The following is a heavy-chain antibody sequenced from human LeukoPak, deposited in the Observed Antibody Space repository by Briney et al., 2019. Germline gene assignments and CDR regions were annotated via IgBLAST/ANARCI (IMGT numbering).Heavy chain of an antibody. CDR2: IYYSGST. J-gene: IGHJ4*02. CDR3: ARETGSSSGFDY. D-gene: IGHD6-6*01. Sequence: PSETLSLTCTVSGGSISSYYWSWIRQPPGKGLEWIGYIYYSGSTNYNPSLKSRVTISVDTSKNQFSLKLSSVTAADTAVYYCARETGSSSGFDYWGQGTLATVSS. V-gene: IGHV4-59*01. CDR1: GGSISSYY.